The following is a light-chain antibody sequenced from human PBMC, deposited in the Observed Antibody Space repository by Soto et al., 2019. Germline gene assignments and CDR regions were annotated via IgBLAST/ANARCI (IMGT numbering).Light chain of an antibody. CDR3: QQRSNRPPLT. J-gene: IGKJ4*01. CDR1: QSVSSY. Sequence: EIVLTQSPATLSLSPGERATLSCRASQSVSSYLAWYQQKPGQAPRLLIYDASNRATGIPARFSGSGSGTDFTLTISSLEPEDFEVYYCQQRSNRPPLTFGGGTKVAIK. CDR2: DAS. V-gene: IGKV3-11*01.